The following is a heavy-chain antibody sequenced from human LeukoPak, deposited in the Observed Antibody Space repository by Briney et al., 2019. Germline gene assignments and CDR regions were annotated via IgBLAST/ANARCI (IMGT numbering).Heavy chain of an antibody. J-gene: IGHJ4*02. Sequence: GGSLRLSCAASGVTFSSYAVSWVRQAPGKGLEWVSAISDTGGGTHYADSVKGRFTISRDNSKDTLYLQMNSLRAEDTAVYYCAKGIDSSGYYPFDHWGQGTLVTVSS. CDR1: GVTFSSYA. D-gene: IGHD3-22*01. V-gene: IGHV3-23*01. CDR3: AKGIDSSGYYPFDH. CDR2: ISDTGGGT.